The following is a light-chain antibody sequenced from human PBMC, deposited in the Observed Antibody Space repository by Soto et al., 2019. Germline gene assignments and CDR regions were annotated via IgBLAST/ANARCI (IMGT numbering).Light chain of an antibody. V-gene: IGLV3-1*01. CDR1: KLGDKY. J-gene: IGLJ1*01. CDR3: QAWDSSTYV. Sequence: SYELTQPPSVSVSPGQTASITCFGDKLGDKYACWYQQKPGQSPVLVIYQDNKRPSGIPERFYGSNSGNTATLTIRGTQAMDEADYYCQAWDSSTYVFGTGTKLTVL. CDR2: QDN.